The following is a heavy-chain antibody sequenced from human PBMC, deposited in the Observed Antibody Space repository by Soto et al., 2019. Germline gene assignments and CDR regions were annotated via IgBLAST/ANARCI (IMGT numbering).Heavy chain of an antibody. CDR1: GASMTSGDYF. CDR3: ARALGAADTNGLFDL. Sequence: QMQLQESGPRLVKPSETLSLTCSVSGASMTSGDYFWSWIRQSPGKGLEWIGYMLQNGDTDYNPSLVARFTISRDLSRNQFSLKVDSLTVADTAVYYCARALGAADTNGLFDLWGQGLLVTVSS. D-gene: IGHD2-8*01. J-gene: IGHJ5*02. CDR2: MLQNGDT. V-gene: IGHV4-30-4*01.